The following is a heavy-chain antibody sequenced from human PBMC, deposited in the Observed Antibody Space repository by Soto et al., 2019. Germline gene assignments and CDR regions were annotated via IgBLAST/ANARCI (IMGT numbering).Heavy chain of an antibody. V-gene: IGHV3-11*06. J-gene: IGHJ6*02. CDR1: GFTFSDYY. Sequence: PGGSLRLSCAASGFTFSDYYMSWIRQAPGKGLEWVSYISSTISYTHYADSVKGRFTISRDNAKNSLYLQMNSLRAEDTAVYYCARSELGARRHCDGTSCSNTVTKNGMDVWGQGTTVTVSS. D-gene: IGHD2-2*01. CDR2: ISSTISYT. CDR3: ARSELGARRHCDGTSCSNTVTKNGMDV.